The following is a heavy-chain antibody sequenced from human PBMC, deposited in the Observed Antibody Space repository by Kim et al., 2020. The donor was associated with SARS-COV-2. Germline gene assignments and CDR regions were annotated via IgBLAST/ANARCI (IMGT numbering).Heavy chain of an antibody. Sequence: AQKLQGRGTMTTDTSTSTAYMELRSLRSDDTAVYYCARGDGTTGTKAFDIWGQGTMVTVSS. CDR3: ARGDGTTGTKAFDI. V-gene: IGHV1-18*01. J-gene: IGHJ3*02. D-gene: IGHD1-1*01.